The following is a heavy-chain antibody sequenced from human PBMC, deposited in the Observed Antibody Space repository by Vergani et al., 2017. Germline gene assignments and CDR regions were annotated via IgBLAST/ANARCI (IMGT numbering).Heavy chain of an antibody. CDR2: IYYDGSNA. CDR3: ARDQVPAAIRLNVGNYMDV. D-gene: IGHD2-2*02. J-gene: IGHJ6*03. CDR1: RSTFKTYG. V-gene: IGHV3-33*01. Sequence: QVQLAESGGGIVQPGRSLTLSCVASRSTFKTYGMHWVRQAPGKGLEWVGLIYYDGSNAYYADSVKGRFTISRDNSKNTLYLQMSSLRAEDTAVYYCARDQVPAAIRLNVGNYMDVWGKGTTVIVSS.